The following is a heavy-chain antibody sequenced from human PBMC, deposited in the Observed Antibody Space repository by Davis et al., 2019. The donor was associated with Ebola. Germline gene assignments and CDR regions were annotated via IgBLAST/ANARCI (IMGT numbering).Heavy chain of an antibody. CDR2: IYSGGST. V-gene: IGHV3-53*01. CDR3: ARDEYYYGSGSYTYYFDY. J-gene: IGHJ4*02. D-gene: IGHD3-10*01. CDR1: GFTVSSNY. Sequence: GGSLRLSCAASGFTVSSNYMSWVRQAPGKGLEWVSVIYSGGSTYYADSVKGRFTISRDNAKNSLYLQMNSLRAEDTAVYYCARDEYYYGSGSYTYYFDYWGQGTLVTVSS.